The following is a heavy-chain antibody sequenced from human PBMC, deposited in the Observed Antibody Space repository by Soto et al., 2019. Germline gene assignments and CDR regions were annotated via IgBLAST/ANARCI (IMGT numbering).Heavy chain of an antibody. V-gene: IGHV5-51*01. CDR1: GYSFTSYW. CDR2: IYPGDSDT. J-gene: IGHJ6*02. CDR3: ARHKGLAPYYYYGMDV. Sequence: GESLKISCKGSGYSFTSYWIGWVREMPGKGLEWMGIIYPGDSDTRYSPSFQGQVTISADKSISTAYLQWSSLKASDTAMYYCARHKGLAPYYYYGMDVWGQGTTVTVS.